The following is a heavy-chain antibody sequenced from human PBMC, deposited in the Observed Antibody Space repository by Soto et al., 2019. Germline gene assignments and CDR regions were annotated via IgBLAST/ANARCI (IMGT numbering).Heavy chain of an antibody. CDR3: AKGDYVNY. CDR1: GFTFSSYG. Sequence: QVQLVESGGGVVQPGRSLRLSCAASGFTFSSYGMHWVRQAPRKGLEWVAVISYDGSNKYYADCVKGRFTISRDNSKTTLYLQMNSLRAEDTAVYYCAKGDYVNYWGQGTLVTVSS. CDR2: ISYDGSNK. V-gene: IGHV3-30*18. J-gene: IGHJ4*02.